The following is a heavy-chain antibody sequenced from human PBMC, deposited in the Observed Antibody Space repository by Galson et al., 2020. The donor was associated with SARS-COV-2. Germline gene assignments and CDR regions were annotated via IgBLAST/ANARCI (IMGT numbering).Heavy chain of an antibody. CDR3: ARVGFDRQYYGSGMSQRDAFDI. V-gene: IGHV1-46*01. Sequence: ALVKVSCKASGYTFTSYYMHWVRQAPGQGLEWMGIINPSGGSTSYAQKFQGRVTMTRDTSTSTVYMELSSLRSEDTAVYYCARVGFDRQYYGSGMSQRDAFDIWGQGTMVTVSS. CDR1: GYTFTSYY. CDR2: INPSGGST. D-gene: IGHD3-10*01. J-gene: IGHJ3*02.